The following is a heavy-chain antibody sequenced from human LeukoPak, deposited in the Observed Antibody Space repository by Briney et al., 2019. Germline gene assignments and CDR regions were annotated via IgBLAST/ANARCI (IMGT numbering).Heavy chain of an antibody. J-gene: IGHJ4*02. D-gene: IGHD2-15*01. CDR2: IYYSGST. Sequence: SETLSLTCTVSGGSISSYYWSWIRQPPGKGLEWIGYIYYSGSTNYNPSLKSRVTISVDTSKNQFSLELSSVTAADTAVYYCARAGDWGYCFDYWGQGTLVTVSS. CDR1: GGSISSYY. V-gene: IGHV4-59*01. CDR3: ARAGDWGYCFDY.